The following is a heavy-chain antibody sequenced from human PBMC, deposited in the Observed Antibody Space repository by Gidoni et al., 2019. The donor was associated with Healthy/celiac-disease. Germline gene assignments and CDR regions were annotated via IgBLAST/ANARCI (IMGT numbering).Heavy chain of an antibody. CDR1: GFTFSSHS. V-gene: IGHV3-21*01. J-gene: IGHJ4*02. Sequence: EVQLVESGGGLVKPGGSLRLSCAASGFTFSSHSMIWVRQAPGKGLEWVSSISSSSSYIYYADSGKGRFTISRDNAKNSLYLQMNSLRAEDTAVYYCARDDSDGANYDILTGYDLRGAEGGGGQGTLVTVSS. D-gene: IGHD3-9*01. CDR3: ARDDSDGANYDILTGYDLRGAEGG. CDR2: ISSSSSYI.